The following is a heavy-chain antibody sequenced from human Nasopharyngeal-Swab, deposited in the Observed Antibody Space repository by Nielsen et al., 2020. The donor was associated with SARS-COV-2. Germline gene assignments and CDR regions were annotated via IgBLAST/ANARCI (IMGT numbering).Heavy chain of an antibody. Sequence: IRQPPGKGLEWVAVIWYDGSNKYYADSVKGRFTISRDNSKNTLYLQMNSLRAEDTAVYYCARDGGIEAYDYWGQGTLVTVSS. CDR3: ARDGGIEAYDY. D-gene: IGHD3-3*01. V-gene: IGHV3-33*01. CDR2: IWYDGSNK. J-gene: IGHJ4*02.